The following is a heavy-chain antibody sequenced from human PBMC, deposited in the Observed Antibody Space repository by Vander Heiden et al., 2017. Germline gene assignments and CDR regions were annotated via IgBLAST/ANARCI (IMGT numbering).Heavy chain of an antibody. D-gene: IGHD1-26*01. J-gene: IGHJ5*02. Sequence: QVLVEQSGSEVKKPGASVRVSCKTSGYIFTAKWIHWVRRAPGQGLEWMGWINPNSGATKAAQKFQGRVTLTRDTSITTAYMDLDGLTSDDTAMYYCVRDPGGGWGLDPWGQGTLVTVSS. CDR1: GYIFTAKW. CDR2: INPNSGAT. CDR3: VRDPGGGWGLDP. V-gene: IGHV1-2*02.